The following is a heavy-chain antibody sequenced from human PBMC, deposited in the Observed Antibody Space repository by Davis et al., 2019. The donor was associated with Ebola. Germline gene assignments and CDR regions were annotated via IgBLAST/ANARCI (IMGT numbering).Heavy chain of an antibody. CDR3: TTPGGQDSGYDVFDI. CDR1: GYTFTNYY. Sequence: ASVKVSCKASGYTFTNYYMHWVRQAPGQGLEWMGMINPNDGRTIYAPKFQGRVTVTRDTSATTVYMDLSSLRSEDTALYYCTTPGGQDSGYDVFDIWGQGTMVTVSS. CDR2: INPNDGRT. J-gene: IGHJ3*02. V-gene: IGHV1-46*03. D-gene: IGHD5-12*01.